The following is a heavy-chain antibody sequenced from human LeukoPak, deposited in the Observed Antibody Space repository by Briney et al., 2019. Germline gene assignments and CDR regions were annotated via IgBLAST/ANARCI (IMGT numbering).Heavy chain of an antibody. CDR2: IYSGGST. CDR1: GFTVSSNY. Sequence: GGSLRLSCAASGFTVSSNYMSWVRQAPGKGLEWVSVIYSGGSTYYADSVKGRFAVSRDNAENTLYLQMDSLTVEDTGLYYCVREIKIMGFRAFDYWGQGTPVTVSS. CDR3: VREIKIMGFRAFDY. J-gene: IGHJ4*02. V-gene: IGHV3-53*01. D-gene: IGHD3-10*01.